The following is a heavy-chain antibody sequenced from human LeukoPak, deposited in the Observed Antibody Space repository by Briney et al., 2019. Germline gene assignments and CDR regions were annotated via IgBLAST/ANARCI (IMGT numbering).Heavy chain of an antibody. CDR1: GYSFNTYW. V-gene: IGHV5-51*01. CDR3: ARLPPYCSSTSCYFDY. D-gene: IGHD2-2*01. J-gene: IGHJ4*02. CDR2: IYPGDSDT. Sequence: GESLKISCKGSGYSFNTYWIGWVRQLPGKGLEWMGIIYPGDSDTRYSPSFQGQVTFSADKSISTAFLQWSSLKASDTAMYYCARLPPYCSSTSCYFDYWGQGTLVTVSS.